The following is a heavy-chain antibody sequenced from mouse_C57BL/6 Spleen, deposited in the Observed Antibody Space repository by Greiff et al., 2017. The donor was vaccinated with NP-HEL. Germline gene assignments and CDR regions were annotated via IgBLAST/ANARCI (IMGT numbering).Heavy chain of an antibody. V-gene: IGHV1-61*01. CDR2: IYPSDSET. D-gene: IGHD1-1*01. CDR1: GYTFTSYW. Sequence: QVQLQQPGAELVRPGSSVKLSCKASGYTFTSYWMDWVKQRPGQGLEWIGNIYPSDSETHYNQKFKDKATLTVDKSSSTAYMQLSSLTSEDSAVYYCARENYLYAMDYWGQGTSVTVSS. CDR3: ARENYLYAMDY. J-gene: IGHJ4*01.